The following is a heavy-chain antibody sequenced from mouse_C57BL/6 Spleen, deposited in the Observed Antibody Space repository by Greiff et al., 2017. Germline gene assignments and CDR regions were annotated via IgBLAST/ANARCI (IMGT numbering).Heavy chain of an antibody. Sequence: EVKLVESGGGLVQPKGSLKLSCAASGFSFNTYAMNWVRQAPGKGLEWVARIRSKSNNYATYYADSVKDRFTISRDDSESMLYLQRDNLKAEDTAMYYGVRHRGVYAMDYWGKGTSVTVSS. V-gene: IGHV10-1*01. CDR1: GFSFNTYA. D-gene: IGHD3-3*01. J-gene: IGHJ4*01. CDR2: IRSKSNNYAT. CDR3: VRHRGVYAMDY.